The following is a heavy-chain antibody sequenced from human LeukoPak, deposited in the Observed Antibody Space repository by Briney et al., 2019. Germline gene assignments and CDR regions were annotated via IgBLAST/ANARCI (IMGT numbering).Heavy chain of an antibody. Sequence: GGSLRLSCAASGFTFSSYGMHWVRQAPGKGLEWVAVISYDGSNKYYADSVKGRFTISRDNSKNTLYLQMNSLRAEDTAVYYCAKGPGYCSGGSCLNWYFDLWGRGTLVTVSS. CDR3: AKGPGYCSGGSCLNWYFDL. CDR1: GFTFSSYG. CDR2: ISYDGSNK. V-gene: IGHV3-30*18. D-gene: IGHD2-15*01. J-gene: IGHJ2*01.